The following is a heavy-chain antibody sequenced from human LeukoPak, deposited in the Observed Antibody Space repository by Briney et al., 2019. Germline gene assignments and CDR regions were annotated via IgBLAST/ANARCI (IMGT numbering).Heavy chain of an antibody. Sequence: PGGSLRLSCAASGFTFSSYAMSWVRQAPGKGLEWVSAISGSGGSTYYADSVKGRFTISRDNSKNTLYLQMNSLRAEDTAVYYCAKDQVPYDSSGYYYPLPFDYWGQGTLVTVSS. D-gene: IGHD3-22*01. CDR1: GFTFSSYA. V-gene: IGHV3-23*01. CDR2: ISGSGGST. CDR3: AKDQVPYDSSGYYYPLPFDY. J-gene: IGHJ4*02.